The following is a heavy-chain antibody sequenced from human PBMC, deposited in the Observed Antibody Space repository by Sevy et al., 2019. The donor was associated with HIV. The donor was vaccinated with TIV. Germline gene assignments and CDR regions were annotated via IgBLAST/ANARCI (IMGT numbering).Heavy chain of an antibody. J-gene: IGHJ5*02. D-gene: IGHD6-6*01. Sequence: GESLKISCAASGFTFSSYGMHWVRQAPVKGLEWVAVISYDGSNKYYADSVKGRFTISRDNSKNTLYLQMNSLRAEDTAVYYCAKDRTPYSSSSIAWFDPWGQGTLVTVSS. V-gene: IGHV3-30*18. CDR3: AKDRTPYSSSSIAWFDP. CDR2: ISYDGSNK. CDR1: GFTFSSYG.